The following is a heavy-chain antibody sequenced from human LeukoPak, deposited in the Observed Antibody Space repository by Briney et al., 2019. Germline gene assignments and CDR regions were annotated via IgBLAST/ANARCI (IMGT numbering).Heavy chain of an antibody. CDR2: ISSSSSYI. J-gene: IGHJ4*02. V-gene: IGHV3-21*01. D-gene: IGHD5-18*01. CDR1: GFTFSSYS. Sequence: GGSLRLSCAASGFTFSSYSMNWVRQAPGKGLEWVSSISSSSSYIYYADSVKGRFTTSRDNAKNSLYLQMNSLRAEDTAVYYCAREARGYSYGHVDYRGQGTLVTVSS. CDR3: AREARGYSYGHVDY.